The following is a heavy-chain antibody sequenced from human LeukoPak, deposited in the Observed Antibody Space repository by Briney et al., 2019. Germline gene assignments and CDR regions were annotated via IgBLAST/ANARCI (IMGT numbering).Heavy chain of an antibody. CDR2: IKQDGSEK. Sequence: GGSLRLSCAASGFSFPSYWMTWVRQAPGKGLEWVGNIKQDGSEKNYVDSVKGRFTISRDNANNSLYLQMSSLRAEDTAVYYCAREAAPRYWGQGTLVTVSP. CDR3: AREAAPRY. D-gene: IGHD3-9*01. J-gene: IGHJ4*02. V-gene: IGHV3-7*01. CDR1: GFSFPSYW.